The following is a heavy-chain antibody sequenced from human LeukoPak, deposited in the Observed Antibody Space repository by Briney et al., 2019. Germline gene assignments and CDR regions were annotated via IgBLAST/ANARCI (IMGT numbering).Heavy chain of an antibody. D-gene: IGHD6-13*01. CDR2: IYSGGDT. CDR1: GSTVSSNY. J-gene: IGHJ4*02. CDR3: VRDIVPYSTNWYYFDY. V-gene: IGHV3-66*01. Sequence: GGSLRLSCAASGSTVSSNYMSWVRQAPGKGLEWVSIIYSGGDTYYADSVKGRFTISRDNSKNTLYLQMNSLRAEDTAVYYCVRDIVPYSTNWYYFDYWGQGTLFTVSS.